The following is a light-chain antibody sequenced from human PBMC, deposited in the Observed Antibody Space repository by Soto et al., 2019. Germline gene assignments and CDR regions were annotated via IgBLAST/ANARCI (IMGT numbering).Light chain of an antibody. CDR2: KAS. J-gene: IGKJ1*01. Sequence: EIEMTQSPCTLSLSAGDRATISCRASQSINSWLAWYQQKPGKAPKLLIYKASTLKSGVPSRFSGSGSGTEFTLTISSLQPEDSATYFCLQHNSYPRTFGQGTKVDIK. V-gene: IGKV1-5*03. CDR3: LQHNSYPRT. CDR1: QSINSW.